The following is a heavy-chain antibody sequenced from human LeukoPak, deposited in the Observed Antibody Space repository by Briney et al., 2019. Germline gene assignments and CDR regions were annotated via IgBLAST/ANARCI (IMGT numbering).Heavy chain of an antibody. CDR2: ISSSSSYI. Sequence: GGSLRLSCAASGFTFSSYSMNWVRQAPGKGLEWVSSISSSSSYIYYADSGKGRFTISRDNAKNSLYLQMNSLRAEDTAVYYCARIDYGDPKFIYFDYWGQGTLVTVSS. CDR3: ARIDYGDPKFIYFDY. CDR1: GFTFSSYS. D-gene: IGHD4-17*01. J-gene: IGHJ4*02. V-gene: IGHV3-21*01.